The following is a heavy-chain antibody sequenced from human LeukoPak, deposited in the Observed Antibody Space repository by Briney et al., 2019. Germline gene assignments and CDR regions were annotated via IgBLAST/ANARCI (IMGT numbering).Heavy chain of an antibody. CDR3: ARGPNSNWSGLDF. D-gene: IGHD6-6*01. CDR1: GFSFSGHW. Sequence: GGSLRLSCTASGFSFSGHWMHWARQLPGKGLVWVSRISPTGSTTSYADSVKGRFTVSRDNAKNTLYLQVNNRRAEDTAVYYCARGPNSNWSGLDFWGQGPLLTVSS. V-gene: IGHV3-74*01. J-gene: IGHJ4*02. CDR2: ISPTGSTT.